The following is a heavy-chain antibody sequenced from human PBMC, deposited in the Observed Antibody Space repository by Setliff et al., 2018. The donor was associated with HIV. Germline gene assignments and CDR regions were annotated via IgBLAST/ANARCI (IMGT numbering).Heavy chain of an antibody. CDR1: GDSITSYY. D-gene: IGHD5-18*01. CDR3: ARTRGYSLCYFDY. J-gene: IGHJ4*02. Sequence: PSETLSLTCTVSGDSITSYYWSWIRQPPGKGLEWIGYIYYTGSTTYNPSLKSRVTMSGDTSKNKVSLKLRSVSAADTAVYYCARTRGYSLCYFDYWGQGTLVTSPQ. CDR2: IYYTGST. V-gene: IGHV4-59*01.